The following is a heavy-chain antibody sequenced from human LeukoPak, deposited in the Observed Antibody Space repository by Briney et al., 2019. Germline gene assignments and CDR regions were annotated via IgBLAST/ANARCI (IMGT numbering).Heavy chain of an antibody. J-gene: IGHJ4*02. D-gene: IGHD3-10*02. CDR2: IWYDGSNK. V-gene: IGHV3-33*01. Sequence: PGGSLRLSCAASGFTFSSYGMHWVRQAPGKGLEWVAVIWYDGSNKYYADSVKGRFTISRDNSKNTLYLQMNSLRAEGTAVYYCARETNMYYFDYWGQGTLVTVSS. CDR1: GFTFSSYG. CDR3: ARETNMYYFDY.